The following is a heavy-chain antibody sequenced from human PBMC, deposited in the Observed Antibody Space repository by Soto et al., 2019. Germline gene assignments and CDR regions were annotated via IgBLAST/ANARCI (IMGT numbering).Heavy chain of an antibody. Sequence: ETLSLTCTVSGDTSTSYYWGWIRQAPGKGLEWIGHIHNSGTSTHNPSLNGRVTISIDMSKKQFSLKLTSLTSADTAVYYCARDFYDSVGYTWFDSWSQGTLVTVS. CDR3: ARDFYDSVGYTWFDS. CDR1: GDTSTSYY. D-gene: IGHD3-22*01. J-gene: IGHJ5*01. CDR2: IHNSGTS. V-gene: IGHV4-59*01.